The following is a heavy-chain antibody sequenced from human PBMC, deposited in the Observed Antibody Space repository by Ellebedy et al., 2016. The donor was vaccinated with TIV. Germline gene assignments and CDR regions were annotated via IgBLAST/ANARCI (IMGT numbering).Heavy chain of an antibody. D-gene: IGHD3-10*01. Sequence: GGSLRLXXAASGFTFSSYGLHSVRQAPGKGLEWVAVISYDGTNQYYADSVKGRFTISRDNSKNTLYLQMNSLRAEDTAVYYCAKDRSTMVRGVEYYFDYWGQGTLVTVSS. CDR2: ISYDGTNQ. V-gene: IGHV3-30*18. CDR3: AKDRSTMVRGVEYYFDY. CDR1: GFTFSSYG. J-gene: IGHJ4*02.